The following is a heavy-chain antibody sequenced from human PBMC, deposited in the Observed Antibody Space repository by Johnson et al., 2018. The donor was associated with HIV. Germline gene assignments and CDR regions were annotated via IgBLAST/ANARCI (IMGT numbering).Heavy chain of an antibody. V-gene: IGHV3-23*04. D-gene: IGHD3-22*01. Sequence: VQLVESGGGLVQPGGSLRLSCAASGFSFDSHAINWVRQAPGKGLQWVSAISYSGSSTYYADSVKGRFTISRDNSRSTVYLHMINLRADDTALYYCAREISRYYYDCAAFDLWGEGTTVTVSS. CDR2: ISYSGSST. J-gene: IGHJ3*01. CDR1: GFSFDSHA. CDR3: AREISRYYYDCAAFDL.